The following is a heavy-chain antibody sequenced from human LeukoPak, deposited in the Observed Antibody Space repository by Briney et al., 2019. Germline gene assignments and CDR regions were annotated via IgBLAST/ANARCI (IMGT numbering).Heavy chain of an antibody. V-gene: IGHV3-7*01. CDR2: IKQDGSEK. D-gene: IGHD2-2*02. CDR1: GFTFSSYW. J-gene: IGHJ4*02. Sequence: GGSLRLSCAASGFTFSSYWMSWVRQAPGKGLEWVANIKQDGSEKYYVDSVKGRFTISRDNAKNSLYLQMNSLRDTAVYYCARDGLGYCSSTSCYTETTFDCWGQGTLVTVSS. CDR3: ARDGLGYCSSTSCYTETTFDC.